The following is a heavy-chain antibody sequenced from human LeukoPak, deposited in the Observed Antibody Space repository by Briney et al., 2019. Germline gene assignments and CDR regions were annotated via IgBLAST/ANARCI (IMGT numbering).Heavy chain of an antibody. J-gene: IGHJ4*02. CDR1: GFTFSNSA. CDR2: ISGSGGST. D-gene: IGHD2-2*01. V-gene: IGHV3-23*01. CDR3: ATRDYAVDFYDY. Sequence: GGSLRLSCAASGFTFSNSAMSWVRQAPGKGPEWVSAISGSGGSTYYADSVKGRLTISRDNSKNTLFLQMNSLRAEDTAVYYCATRDYAVDFYDYWGQGTRVTVSS.